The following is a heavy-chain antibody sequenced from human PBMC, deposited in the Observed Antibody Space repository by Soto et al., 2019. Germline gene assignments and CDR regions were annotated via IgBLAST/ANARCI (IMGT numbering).Heavy chain of an antibody. D-gene: IGHD2-15*01. J-gene: IGHJ6*02. CDR2: INPNSGGT. CDR1: GYTFTGYY. V-gene: IGHV1-2*02. Sequence: QVQLVQSGAEVKKPGASVKVSCKASGYTFTGYYMHWVRQAPGQGLEWRGWINPNSGGTNYAQKFQVRVTMTRETSISTAYMELSRLRSDDTAVYYCAIDRSSRYCSCGSCYANYYYYGMDVWGQGTTVTVSS. CDR3: AIDRSSRYCSCGSCYANYYYYGMDV.